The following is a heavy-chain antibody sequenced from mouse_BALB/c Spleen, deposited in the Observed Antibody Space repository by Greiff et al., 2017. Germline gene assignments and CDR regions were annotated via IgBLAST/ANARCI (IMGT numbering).Heavy chain of an antibody. V-gene: IGHV5-4*02. CDR1: GFTFSDYY. J-gene: IGHJ4*01. CDR3: AREMGQHAMDY. D-gene: IGHD3-3*01. CDR2: ISDGGSYT. Sequence: EVNVVESGGGLVKPGGSLKLSCAASGFTFSDYYMYWVRQTPEKRLEWVATISDGGSYTYYPDSVKGRFTISRDNAKNNLYLQMSSLKSEDTAMYYCAREMGQHAMDYWGQGTSVTVSS.